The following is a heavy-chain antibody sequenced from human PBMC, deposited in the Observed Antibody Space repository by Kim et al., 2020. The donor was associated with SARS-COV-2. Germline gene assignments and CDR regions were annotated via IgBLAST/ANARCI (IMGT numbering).Heavy chain of an antibody. D-gene: IGHD5-18*01. J-gene: IGHJ5*02. V-gene: IGHV4-31*03. CDR1: GGSISSGGYY. CDR3: ARDKRYSYEPSWWFDP. Sequence: SETLSLTCTVSGGSISSGGYYWSWIRQQPGKGLEWIGYIYYSGSTYYNPSLKSRVTISVDTSKNQFSLKLSSVTAADTAVYYCARDKRYSYEPSWWFDPWGQGTLVTVSS. CDR2: IYYSGST.